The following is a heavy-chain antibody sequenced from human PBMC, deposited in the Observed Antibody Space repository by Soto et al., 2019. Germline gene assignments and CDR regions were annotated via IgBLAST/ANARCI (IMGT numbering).Heavy chain of an antibody. V-gene: IGHV1-18*01. CDR2: ISAYNGNT. CDR1: GYTFTSYG. D-gene: IGHD6-19*01. Sequence: ASVKVSCKASGYTFTSYGISWVRQAPGQGLEWMGWISAYNGNTNYAQKLQGRVTMTTDTSTSTAYMELRSLRSDDTAVYYCARPSSESGWYRPYYFDYWGQGTLVTVSS. CDR3: ARPSSESGWYRPYYFDY. J-gene: IGHJ4*02.